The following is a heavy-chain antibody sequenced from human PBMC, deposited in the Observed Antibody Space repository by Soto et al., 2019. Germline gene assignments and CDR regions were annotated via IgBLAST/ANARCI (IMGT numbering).Heavy chain of an antibody. CDR3: ASSFGWYAIDY. D-gene: IGHD6-19*01. CDR2: ISHSGSV. CDR1: GGSISSSHF. V-gene: IGHV4-4*02. Sequence: QVLLQESGPGLVQPSGTLSLSCAVSGGSISSSHFWGWVRQPPGKGLEWVGDISHSGSVNYNPSLKSRVTISIDKSKTEFSLKLNSVTAADTAVYYCASSFGWYAIDYWGQGTRVIVSS. J-gene: IGHJ4*02.